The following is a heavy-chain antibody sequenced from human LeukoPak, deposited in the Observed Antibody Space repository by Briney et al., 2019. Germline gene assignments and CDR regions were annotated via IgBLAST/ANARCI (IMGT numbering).Heavy chain of an antibody. CDR1: GFTFGDYA. V-gene: IGHV3-49*03. Sequence: PGGSLRLSCTASGFTFGDYAMSWFRQAPGKGLEWVGFIRSKAYGGTTEYAASVKGRFTISRDDSKSIAYLQMNSLKTEDTAVYYCTRVRFIAAAGTSDYWGQGTLVTVSS. J-gene: IGHJ4*02. D-gene: IGHD6-13*01. CDR2: IRSKAYGGTT. CDR3: TRVRFIAAAGTSDY.